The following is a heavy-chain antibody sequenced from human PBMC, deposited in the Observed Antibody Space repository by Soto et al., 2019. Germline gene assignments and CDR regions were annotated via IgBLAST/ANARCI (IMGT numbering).Heavy chain of an antibody. CDR3: ARGSRGRDYLDH. Sequence: GGSLRLSCVTSAFSFSSRAMHWVRQAPGKGLEWVAIISYDGAHTFYADSVKGRFTVSRDNSKSTLYLEMTSLTAEDTSLYYCARGSRGRDYLDHWGQGTLVTVSS. V-gene: IGHV3-33*01. D-gene: IGHD3-16*01. CDR2: ISYDGAHT. CDR1: AFSFSSRA. J-gene: IGHJ4*01.